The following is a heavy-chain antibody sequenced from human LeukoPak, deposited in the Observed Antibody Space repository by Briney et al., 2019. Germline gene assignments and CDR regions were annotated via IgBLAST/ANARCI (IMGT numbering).Heavy chain of an antibody. CDR2: IYDSGST. Sequence: SETLSLTCTVSGDSISSYYWSWIRQPPGKGLEWIGYIYDSGSTNYNPSLKSRVTISVDTSRNQFSLKVSSVTAADTAMYYCARDRFFGYWGQGTLVTVSS. J-gene: IGHJ4*02. V-gene: IGHV4-59*13. D-gene: IGHD3-16*01. CDR1: GDSISSYY. CDR3: ARDRFFGY.